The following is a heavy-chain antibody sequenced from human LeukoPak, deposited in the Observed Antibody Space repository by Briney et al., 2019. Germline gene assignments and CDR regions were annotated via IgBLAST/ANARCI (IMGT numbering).Heavy chain of an antibody. Sequence: SETLSLTGTVSGGSISSGGYYWSWIRQPPGKGLEWIGYIYHSGSTYYNPSLKSRVTISVDRSKNQFSLKLSSVTAADTAVYYCARGLGYCSSTSCSELYNWFDPWGQATLVTVSS. D-gene: IGHD2-2*03. J-gene: IGHJ5*02. CDR3: ARGLGYCSSTSCSELYNWFDP. CDR2: IYHSGST. V-gene: IGHV4-30-2*01. CDR1: GGSISSGGYY.